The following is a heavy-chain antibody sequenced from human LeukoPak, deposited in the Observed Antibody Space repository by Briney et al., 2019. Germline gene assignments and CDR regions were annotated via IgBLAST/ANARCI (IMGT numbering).Heavy chain of an antibody. D-gene: IGHD7-27*01. J-gene: IGHJ3*02. CDR2: IIPIFGTA. Sequence: SVKVSCKASGGTFISYAISWVRQAPGQRLEWMGGIIPIFGTANYAQKFQGRVTITADESTSTAYMELSSLRSEDTAVYYCAREGAGEWAFDIWGQGTMVTVSS. V-gene: IGHV1-69*01. CDR1: GGTFISYA. CDR3: AREGAGEWAFDI.